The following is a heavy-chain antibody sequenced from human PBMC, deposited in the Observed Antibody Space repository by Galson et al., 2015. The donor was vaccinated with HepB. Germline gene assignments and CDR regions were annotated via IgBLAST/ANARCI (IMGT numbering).Heavy chain of an antibody. Sequence: SVKVSCKASGYTFSSYSITWVRQAPGQGLEWVGWVSAYKGNTNYAQKLQGRVTMTTETSTSTAYMELRSLRSDDTAVYYCARVLIAVPSFDIWGQGTMVTVSS. V-gene: IGHV1-18*04. CDR3: ARVLIAVPSFDI. J-gene: IGHJ3*02. CDR2: VSAYKGNT. CDR1: GYTFSSYS. D-gene: IGHD6-19*01.